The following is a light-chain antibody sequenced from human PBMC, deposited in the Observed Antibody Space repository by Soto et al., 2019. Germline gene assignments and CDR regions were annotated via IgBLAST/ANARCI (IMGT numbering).Light chain of an antibody. CDR2: DAS. CDR3: QQYGFS. V-gene: IGKV1-5*01. CDR1: QSVSYW. J-gene: IGKJ3*01. Sequence: DIQMTQSPSTLSASVGDRVTITCRASQSVSYWLAWYQQKPGMAPKLLIHDASSLESGVPSRFRGSGSGKESTLSISSLQPADFATYYCQQYGFSFGPGTKVEI.